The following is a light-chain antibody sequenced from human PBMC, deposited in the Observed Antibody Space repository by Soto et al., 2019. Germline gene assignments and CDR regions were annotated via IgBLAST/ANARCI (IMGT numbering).Light chain of an antibody. CDR2: DVN. CDR1: SSDVGGYNY. J-gene: IGLJ1*01. V-gene: IGLV2-14*03. CDR3: SSWTSGATYV. Sequence: QSALPQPASVSGSPGQSITISCTGTSSDVGGYNYVSWYQHHPGKAPKLMIYDVNNRPSGDSNRFSGSKSGNTASLTISGLQAEDEADYYCSSWTSGATYVFGSGTKVTVL.